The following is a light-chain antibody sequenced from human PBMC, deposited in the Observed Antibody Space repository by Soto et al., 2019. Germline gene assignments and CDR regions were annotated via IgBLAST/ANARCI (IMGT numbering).Light chain of an antibody. Sequence: EIVMTQSPATLSVSPGERATLSCRASQSVSSNLAWYQQKPGQAPRFLIYGASTRATGIPARFSGSGSRKEFTLTISSLQSEEFAVYYCQQYNNWPRTFGQGTKVEI. CDR1: QSVSSN. V-gene: IGKV3-15*01. CDR3: QQYNNWPRT. CDR2: GAS. J-gene: IGKJ1*01.